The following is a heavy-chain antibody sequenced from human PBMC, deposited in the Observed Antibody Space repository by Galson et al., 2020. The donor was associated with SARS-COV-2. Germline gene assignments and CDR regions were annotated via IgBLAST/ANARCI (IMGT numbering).Heavy chain of an antibody. D-gene: IGHD3-22*01. CDR3: ARMDSRGYGLFYDMDV. CDR1: GYSFTTSW. V-gene: IGHV5-51*01. CDR2: IYPADSDT. J-gene: IGHJ6*02. Sequence: GESLKISCKVSGYSFTTSWIGWVRQMPGKGLEWMGIIYPADSDTRYSPSFQGQVTMSADKSITTAYLQWSSLKASDTAMYYCARMDSRGYGLFYDMDVWGQGTTVTVSS.